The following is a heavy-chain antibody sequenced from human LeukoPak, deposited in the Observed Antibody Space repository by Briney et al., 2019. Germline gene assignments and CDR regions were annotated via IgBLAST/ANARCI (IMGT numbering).Heavy chain of an antibody. CDR3: SKEGIYCSSTSCIDY. Sequence: PRRSLRLSCAAFGSTLSPHAISSVRHAPGEGLGWVSFISGSGGSTYYEDSVKGRFTISKDNTKNTLYLQMNSLRAEDTAVYYCSKEGIYCSSTSCIDYWGQGTLVSVSS. J-gene: IGHJ4*02. CDR1: GSTLSPHA. CDR2: ISGSGGST. D-gene: IGHD2-2*01. V-gene: IGHV3-23*01.